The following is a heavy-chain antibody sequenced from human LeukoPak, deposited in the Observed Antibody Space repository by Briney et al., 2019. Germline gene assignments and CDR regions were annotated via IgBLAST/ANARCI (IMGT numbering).Heavy chain of an antibody. D-gene: IGHD3-10*01. J-gene: IGHJ3*02. V-gene: IGHV3-11*01. CDR2: ISSSGSTI. Sequence: GGSLRLSCAASGFTFSDYYMSWIRQAPGKGLEWVSYISSSGSTIYYADSVKGRFTISRDNAKNSLYLQMNSLKTEDTAVYYCTTVDYYGSGSPGAFDIWGQGTMVTVSS. CDR1: GFTFSDYY. CDR3: TTVDYYGSGSPGAFDI.